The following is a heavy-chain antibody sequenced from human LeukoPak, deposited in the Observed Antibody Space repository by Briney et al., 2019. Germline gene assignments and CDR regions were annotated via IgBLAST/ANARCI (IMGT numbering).Heavy chain of an antibody. CDR3: ARDLRGPAAIWGYVDY. CDR1: GGSISSGGYY. D-gene: IGHD2-2*02. J-gene: IGHJ4*02. CDR2: IYYSGST. Sequence: SETLSLTCTVSGGSISSGGYYWSWIRQHPGKGLEWIGYIYYSGSTYYNPSLKSRVTISVDTSKNQFSLKLSSVTAADTAVYYCARDLRGPAAIWGYVDYWGQGTLVTVSS. V-gene: IGHV4-31*03.